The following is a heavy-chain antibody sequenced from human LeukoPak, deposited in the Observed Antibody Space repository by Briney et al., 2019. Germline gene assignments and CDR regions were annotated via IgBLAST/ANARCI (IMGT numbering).Heavy chain of an antibody. CDR3: AREYYYDSSGYYYVDY. J-gene: IGHJ4*02. CDR1: GFTFSSYA. V-gene: IGHV3-23*01. D-gene: IGHD3-22*01. CDR2: ISGSGGST. Sequence: GGSLRLSCAASGFTFSSYAMSWVRQAPGKGLEWVSAISGSGGSTYYADSVKGRFTISRDNAKNSLYLQMNSLRAEDTAVYYCAREYYYDSSGYYYVDYWGQGTLVTVSS.